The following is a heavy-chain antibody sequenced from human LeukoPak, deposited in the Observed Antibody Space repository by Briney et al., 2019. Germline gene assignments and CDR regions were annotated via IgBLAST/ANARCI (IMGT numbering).Heavy chain of an antibody. Sequence: PGGSLRLSCAASGFTFSSYCMHWVRQAPGKGLEWVAVIWYDGSNKYYADSVKGRFTISRDNSKNTLYLQMNSLRAEDTAVYYCAREEVAAIIDYWGQGTLVTVSS. V-gene: IGHV3-33*01. CDR1: GFTFSSYC. CDR3: AREEVAAIIDY. J-gene: IGHJ4*02. D-gene: IGHD2-2*02. CDR2: IWYDGSNK.